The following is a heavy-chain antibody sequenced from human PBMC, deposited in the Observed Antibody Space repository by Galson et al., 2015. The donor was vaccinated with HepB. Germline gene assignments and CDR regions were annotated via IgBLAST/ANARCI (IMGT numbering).Heavy chain of an antibody. CDR2: ISGNGGSK. CDR1: GFTFSNYA. J-gene: IGHJ4*02. V-gene: IGHV3-23*01. D-gene: IGHD1-26*01. Sequence: SLRLSCAASGFTFSNYAMGWVRQAPGKGLEWVSSISGNGGSKYYAESVKGRFTISRDNSKNTLYLQMNSVRAEDTAVYYCAKVSGTYYSFDYWGQGTLVTVSS. CDR3: AKVSGTYYSFDY.